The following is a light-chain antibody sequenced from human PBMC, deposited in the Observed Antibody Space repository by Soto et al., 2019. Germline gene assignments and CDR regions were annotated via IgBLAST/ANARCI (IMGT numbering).Light chain of an antibody. V-gene: IGLV2-14*03. Sequence: QSVLTQPASASGSPGQSVTISCTGTSSDVGGYNYVSWYQQHPGKAPKLMIYDVNNRPSGVPDRFSGSKSGNTASLTISGLQAEDEADYYCSSYTSSSAYVFGTGTKLTVL. J-gene: IGLJ1*01. CDR3: SSYTSSSAYV. CDR2: DVN. CDR1: SSDVGGYNY.